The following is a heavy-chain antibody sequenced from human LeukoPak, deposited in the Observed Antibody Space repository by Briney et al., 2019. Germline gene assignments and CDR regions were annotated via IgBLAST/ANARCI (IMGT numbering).Heavy chain of an antibody. CDR3: ASPVAAAGRYYYYVDV. Sequence: PSETLSLTCTVSGDSISSSDYYWAWIRQPPGRGLVWIGGIYYNGNSYYHPSLKSRVTISVDTSKNQFSLTLTSVTAADTAEYYCASPVAAAGRYYYYVDVWGKGTTVTVSS. V-gene: IGHV4-39*01. CDR2: IYYNGNS. CDR1: GDSISSSDYY. J-gene: IGHJ6*03. D-gene: IGHD6-13*01.